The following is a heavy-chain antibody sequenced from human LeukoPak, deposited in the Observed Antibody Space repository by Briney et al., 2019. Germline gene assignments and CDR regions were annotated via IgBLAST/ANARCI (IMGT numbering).Heavy chain of an antibody. CDR3: ARAPDYLTNWFDP. J-gene: IGHJ5*02. CDR1: GDSITSGRYY. V-gene: IGHV4-61*02. Sequence: SETLSLTCTVSGDSITSGRYYWSWIRQPAGKGLEWIGRIYSSGRTNYNPSLKSRVTMSVDTSKNQFSLKVNSVTAADTAVYYCARAPDYLTNWFDPWGQGTLVTVSS. CDR2: IYSSGRT. D-gene: IGHD4-11*01.